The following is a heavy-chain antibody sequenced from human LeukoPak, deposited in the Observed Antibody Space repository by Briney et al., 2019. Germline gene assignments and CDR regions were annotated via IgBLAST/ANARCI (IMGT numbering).Heavy chain of an antibody. CDR3: GRDPKLGIRGYTYGYIDF. V-gene: IGHV7-4-1*02. CDR1: GYTFTTYA. D-gene: IGHD5-18*01. J-gene: IGHJ4*02. CDR2: INTNTGNP. Sequence: ASVKVSCKTSGYTFTTYAISWVRQAPGQGLEWMGWINTNTGNPTYAQGFFTGRYVFSLDTSVNTAYLQITGIKADDTAVYYCGRDPKLGIRGYTYGYIDFWGQGTLVTVAS.